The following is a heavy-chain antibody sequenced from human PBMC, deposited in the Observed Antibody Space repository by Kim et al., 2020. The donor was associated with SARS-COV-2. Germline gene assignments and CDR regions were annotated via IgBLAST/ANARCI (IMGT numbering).Heavy chain of an antibody. V-gene: IGHV1-69*13. CDR2: IIPISATP. Sequence: SVKVSCKASGGSFSNYDLNWVRQAPGQGLEWMGGIIPISATPNYAQQFQGRLTITSDESTNTVYMELSSLRSEDTALYYCAGDNDDGVLIYELEIWGPRAMVIVSS. J-gene: IGHJ3*02. CDR1: GGSFSNYD. D-gene: IGHD2-8*01. CDR3: AGDNDDGVLIYELEI.